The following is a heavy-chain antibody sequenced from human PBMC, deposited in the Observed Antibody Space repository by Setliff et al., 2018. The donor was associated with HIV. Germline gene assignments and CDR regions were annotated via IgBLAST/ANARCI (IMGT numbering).Heavy chain of an antibody. CDR2: IYWDDYK. D-gene: IGHD3-10*01. CDR1: GFSLYTRGVG. V-gene: IGHV2-5*02. CDR3: AHAYGSRSRYLEY. J-gene: IGHJ4*02. Sequence: SGPTLVNPTQTLTVTCTFSGFSLYTRGVGVGWIRQPPGKALEWLAVIYWDDYKHYSPSLKNRLTVTKDNSKNQVVLTMTNMDPVDTATYYCAHAYGSRSRYLEYWGQGTLVTVSS.